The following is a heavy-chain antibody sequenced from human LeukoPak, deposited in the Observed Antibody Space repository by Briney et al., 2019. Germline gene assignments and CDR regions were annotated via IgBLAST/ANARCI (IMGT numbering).Heavy chain of an antibody. Sequence: PGGSLRLSCAASGFTFSSYAMSWVRQAPGKGLEWVSAISGSGGSPYYADSVMGRFTISRDSSKNTLYLQMNSLRAEDTAVYYCAKDRWEGSSGNAFDYWGQGTLVTVSS. J-gene: IGHJ4*02. V-gene: IGHV3-23*01. D-gene: IGHD3-10*01. CDR2: ISGSGGSP. CDR3: AKDRWEGSSGNAFDY. CDR1: GFTFSSYA.